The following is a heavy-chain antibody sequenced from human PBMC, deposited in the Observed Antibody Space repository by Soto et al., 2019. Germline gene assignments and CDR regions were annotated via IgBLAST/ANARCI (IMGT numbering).Heavy chain of an antibody. Sequence: QVQLVQSGAEEKKPGASVKVSCKASGYTFTSYAMRWVRQAPGQRLEWMGWINAGNGNTKYSQKFQGRVTLTRDTSASTAYMEVSSLRCEDTAAYFCARHGSAWHYWGQGTLVTVSS. D-gene: IGHD6-19*01. V-gene: IGHV1-3*05. CDR2: INAGNGNT. J-gene: IGHJ4*02. CDR1: GYTFTSYA. CDR3: ARHGSAWHY.